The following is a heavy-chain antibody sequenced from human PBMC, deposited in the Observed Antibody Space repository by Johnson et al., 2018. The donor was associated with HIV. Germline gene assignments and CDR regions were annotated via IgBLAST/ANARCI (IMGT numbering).Heavy chain of an antibody. CDR2: IYSGGST. CDR1: GFTVSSNY. CDR3: ARDRSENAFDI. J-gene: IGHJ3*02. Sequence: VQLVESGGGLVQPGGSLRLSCAASGFTVSSNYMSWVRQAPGKGLEWVSVIYSGGSTYYADSVKGRFTITSDNSKNTLYLQMNSLRAEDTAVYYCARDRSENAFDIWGQGTMVTVSS. V-gene: IGHV3-66*01.